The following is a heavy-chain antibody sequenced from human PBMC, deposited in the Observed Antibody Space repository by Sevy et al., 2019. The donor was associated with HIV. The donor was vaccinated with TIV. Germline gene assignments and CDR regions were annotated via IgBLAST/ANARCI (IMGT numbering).Heavy chain of an antibody. CDR1: GFTFSSYW. V-gene: IGHV3-7*01. CDR2: IKQDGSEK. J-gene: IGHJ5*02. Sequence: GESLKISCAASGFTFSSYWMSWVRQAPGKGLEWVANIKQDGSEKYYVDSVKGRFTISRDNAKNSLYLQMNSLRAEDTAVYYCAREVKSIAAAGTSVWFDPWGQGTLVTVSS. D-gene: IGHD6-13*01. CDR3: AREVKSIAAAGTSVWFDP.